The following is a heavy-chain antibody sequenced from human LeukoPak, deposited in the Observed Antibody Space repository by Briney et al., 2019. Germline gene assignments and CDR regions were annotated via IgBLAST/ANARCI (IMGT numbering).Heavy chain of an antibody. Sequence: PGGSLRLSCAASGFTFSSYGMHWVRQAPGKGLEWVAVISYDGSNKYYADSVKGRFTSSRDNSKNTLYLQMNSLRAEDTAVYYCAKDALGYCSGGSCSTRSWFDHWGQGTLVTVSS. V-gene: IGHV3-30*18. CDR1: GFTFSSYG. J-gene: IGHJ5*02. CDR2: ISYDGSNK. D-gene: IGHD2-15*01. CDR3: AKDALGYCSGGSCSTRSWFDH.